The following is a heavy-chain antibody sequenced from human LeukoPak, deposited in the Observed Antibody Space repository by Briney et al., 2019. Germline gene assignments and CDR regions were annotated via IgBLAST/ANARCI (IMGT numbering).Heavy chain of an antibody. CDR2: INPNSGGT. Sequence: ASVKVSCKASGYTSTGYYMHWVRQAPGQGLEWMGWINPNSGGTNYAQRFQGRVTMTRDTSISTAYMELSRLRSDDTAVYYCARDWEYGSGTSHTNWFDPWGQGTLVTVSS. CDR1: GYTSTGYY. V-gene: IGHV1-2*02. CDR3: ARDWEYGSGTSHTNWFDP. D-gene: IGHD3-10*01. J-gene: IGHJ5*02.